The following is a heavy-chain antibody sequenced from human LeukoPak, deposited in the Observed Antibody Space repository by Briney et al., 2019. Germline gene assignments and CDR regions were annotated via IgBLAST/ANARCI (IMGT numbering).Heavy chain of an antibody. J-gene: IGHJ4*02. Sequence: PGGSLRLSCAASGFIFSRHAMSWVRQAQGKGLGWVCTTGIIIVNTLCADSVNGRFTIFRDNSKNTLDLQMNNLRVDDTAVYYCATGDGIGKQPRAHYFANWGQGTLVTVSS. V-gene: IGHV3-23*01. D-gene: IGHD5-24*01. CDR2: TGIIIVNT. CDR3: ATGDGIGKQPRAHYFAN. CDR1: GFIFSRHA.